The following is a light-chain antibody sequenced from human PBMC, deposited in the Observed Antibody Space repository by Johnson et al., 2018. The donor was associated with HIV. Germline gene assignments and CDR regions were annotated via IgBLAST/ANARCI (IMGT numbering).Light chain of an antibody. J-gene: IGLJ1*01. Sequence: QSVLTQPPSVSAAPGQKVTISCSGSSSNIGNNYVSWYQQFPGTAPKLVIYDNNNRPSGIPDRFSGSKSGTSATLGITGLQTGDEADYYCGTWVRRLSAGGANDVVGTGTKVTVL. CDR1: SSNIGNNY. CDR2: DNN. V-gene: IGLV1-51*01. CDR3: GTWVRRLSAGGANDV.